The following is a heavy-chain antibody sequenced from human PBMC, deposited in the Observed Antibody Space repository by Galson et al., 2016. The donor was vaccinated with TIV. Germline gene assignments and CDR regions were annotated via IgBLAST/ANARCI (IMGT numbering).Heavy chain of an antibody. J-gene: IGHJ4*02. V-gene: IGHV3-30*02. CDR1: GFTFSSYG. Sequence: SLRLSCATSGFTFSSYGIHWVRQAPGKGLEWVAFIRYDGSNKYYADSVKGRFTISRDNSKNTVYLQMPSLRHEDTALYYCAREAGTTDYLDFWGQGTLVTVSS. CDR3: AREAGTTDYLDF. D-gene: IGHD1-1*01. CDR2: IRYDGSNK.